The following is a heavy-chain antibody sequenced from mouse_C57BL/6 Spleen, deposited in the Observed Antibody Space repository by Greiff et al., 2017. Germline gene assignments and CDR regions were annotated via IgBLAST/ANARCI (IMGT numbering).Heavy chain of an antibody. CDR1: GFSLSTSNMG. D-gene: IGHD1-2*01. J-gene: IGHJ3*01. CDR2: SWWNDDK. V-gene: IGHV8-5*01. Sequence: QVTLKESGPGILQPSQTLSLTCSFSGFSLSTSNMGIGWIRQPAGKGLEWLAHSWWNDDKYYNPSLKSRLTISKDTSTNQVFLKITSVDTADTATYDCAQRAYGPFAYWGQGTLVTVSA. CDR3: AQRAYGPFAY.